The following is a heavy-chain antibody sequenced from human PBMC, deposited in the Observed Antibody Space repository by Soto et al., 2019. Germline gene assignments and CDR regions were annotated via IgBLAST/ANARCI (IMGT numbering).Heavy chain of an antibody. CDR1: GGSISSYY. V-gene: IGHV4-59*01. J-gene: IGHJ3*02. CDR2: IYYSGST. CDR3: ARESDYDILTGYYKWRDAFDI. Sequence: QVQLQESGPGLVKPSETLSLTCTVSGGSISSYYWSWIRQPPGKGLEWIGYIYYSGSTNYNPSLKSRVTISVDTSKNQFSLKLSSVTAADTAVYYCARESDYDILTGYYKWRDAFDIWGQGTMVTVSS. D-gene: IGHD3-9*01.